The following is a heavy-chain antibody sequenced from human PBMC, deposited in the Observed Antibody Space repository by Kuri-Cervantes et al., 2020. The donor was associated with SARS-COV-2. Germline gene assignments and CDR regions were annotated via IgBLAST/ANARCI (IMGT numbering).Heavy chain of an antibody. D-gene: IGHD2-21*01. V-gene: IGHV4-30-2*01. J-gene: IGHJ5*02. Sequence: SCTVSGGSISSGGYYWSWIRQPPGKGLEWIGYIYHSGSTYYNPSLKSRVTISVDRSKNQFSLKLSSVTAADTAVYYCTRATRVVIAIPFWFDPWGQGTLVTVSS. CDR2: IYHSGST. CDR3: TRATRVVIAIPFWFDP. CDR1: GGSISSGGYY.